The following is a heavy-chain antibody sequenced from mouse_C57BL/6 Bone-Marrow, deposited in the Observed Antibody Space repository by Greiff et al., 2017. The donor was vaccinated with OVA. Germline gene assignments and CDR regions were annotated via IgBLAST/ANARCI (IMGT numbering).Heavy chain of an antibody. Sequence: QVQLQQSGAELVKPGASVKISCKASGYAFSSYWMNWVKQRPGKGLEWIGQIYPGDGDTNYNGKFKGKATLTADKSSSKAYMQLSSLTSEDSAVYFCARTTLTTVVANYWGQGTTLTVSS. J-gene: IGHJ2*01. CDR3: ARTTLTTVVANY. D-gene: IGHD1-1*01. V-gene: IGHV1-80*01. CDR1: GYAFSSYW. CDR2: IYPGDGDT.